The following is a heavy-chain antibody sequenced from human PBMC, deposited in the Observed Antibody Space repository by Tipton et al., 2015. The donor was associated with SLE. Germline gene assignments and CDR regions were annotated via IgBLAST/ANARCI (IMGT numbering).Heavy chain of an antibody. CDR3: ARGDLTVADY. Sequence: TLSLTCAVYGGSFSGYYWSWIRQPPGKGLEWIGEINHSGSTNYNPSLKSRVTISVDTPKNQFSLKLSSVTAADTAVYYCARGDLTVADYWGQGTLVTVSS. CDR1: GGSFSGYY. J-gene: IGHJ4*02. D-gene: IGHD7-27*01. V-gene: IGHV4-34*01. CDR2: INHSGST.